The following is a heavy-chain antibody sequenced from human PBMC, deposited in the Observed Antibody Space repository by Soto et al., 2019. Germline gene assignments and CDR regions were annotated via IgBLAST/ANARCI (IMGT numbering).Heavy chain of an antibody. CDR2: VSSSGSST. D-gene: IGHD3-22*01. CDR3: AKDSDYYDSNLYFDY. CDR1: GFMFNTDA. V-gene: IGHV3-23*01. J-gene: IGHJ4*02. Sequence: RGSLRLSCAASGFMFNTDAMSWVRQPPGKWLEWVSSVSSSGSSTYYGDSVKGRFTISRDNSKNTLYLQMNSLRAEDTAVYYCAKDSDYYDSNLYFDYWGQGT.